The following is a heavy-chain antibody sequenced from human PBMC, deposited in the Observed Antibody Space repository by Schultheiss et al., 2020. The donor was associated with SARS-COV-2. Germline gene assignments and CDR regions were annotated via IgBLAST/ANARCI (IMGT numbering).Heavy chain of an antibody. Sequence: SETLSLTCTVSGGSISSYYWSWIRQPPGKGLEWIGYIYYSGSTNYNPSLKSRVTISVDTSKNQFSLKLSSVTAADTAVYYCARDRSGSLGYWGQGTLVTVSS. J-gene: IGHJ4*02. CDR2: IYYSGST. CDR3: ARDRSGSLGY. D-gene: IGHD5-12*01. CDR1: GGSISSYY. V-gene: IGHV4-59*01.